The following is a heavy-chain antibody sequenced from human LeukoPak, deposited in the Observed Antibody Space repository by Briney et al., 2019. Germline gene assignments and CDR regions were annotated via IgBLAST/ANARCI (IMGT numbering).Heavy chain of an antibody. CDR1: GGSISSGGYY. Sequence: SETLSLTCSVSGGSISSGGYYWTWIRQPPGTGLEWIGYSYHSGDTYYNPSLKSRATISIDRSKNQFSLKLNSVTAADTAVYYCARDLYCSSASCYSDHYYMDVWGKGTTVTVSS. CDR3: ARDLYCSSASCYSDHYYMDV. J-gene: IGHJ6*03. D-gene: IGHD2-2*01. CDR2: SYHSGDT. V-gene: IGHV4-30-2*01.